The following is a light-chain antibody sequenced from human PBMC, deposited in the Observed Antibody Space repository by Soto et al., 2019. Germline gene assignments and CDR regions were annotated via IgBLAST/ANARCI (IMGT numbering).Light chain of an antibody. V-gene: IGLV2-14*03. CDR3: RSCTSSSTPVV. Sequence: QSVLTQPASVSGSPGQSIAISCTGTSSDIGGYNCVSWYQQHPGKAPKLMIYDVASRPSGISNRFSGSKSGNTASLTISGLQAEDEADYYCRSCTSSSTPVVFGGGTQLTVL. CDR1: SSDIGGYNC. J-gene: IGLJ2*01. CDR2: DVA.